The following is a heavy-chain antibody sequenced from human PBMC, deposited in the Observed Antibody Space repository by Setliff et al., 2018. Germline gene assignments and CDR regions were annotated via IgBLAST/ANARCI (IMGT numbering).Heavy chain of an antibody. Sequence: ASVKVSCKASGYTFTSHYMHWVRQAPGLGLEWMGTINPSSGRTSYAQKFQGRVTMTRDTSTSTVYMDMSSLTSEDTAVYYCARGPDYYANSGFYRIDYWGHGTLVTVSS. D-gene: IGHD3-22*01. V-gene: IGHV1-46*01. CDR1: GYTFTSHY. J-gene: IGHJ4*01. CDR2: INPSSGRT. CDR3: ARGPDYYANSGFYRIDY.